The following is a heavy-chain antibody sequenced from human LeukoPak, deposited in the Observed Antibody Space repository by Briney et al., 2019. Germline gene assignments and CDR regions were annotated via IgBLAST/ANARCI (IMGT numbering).Heavy chain of an antibody. CDR1: GGSISGHY. V-gene: IGHV4-59*08. J-gene: IGHJ5*02. D-gene: IGHD6-6*01. CDR2: IYYSGSGGST. Sequence: SETLSLTCTVSGGSISGHYWSWIRQPPGKGLEWIGYIYYSGSGGSTNYNPSLKSRVTISVDTSKNQFSLKLSSVTAADTAVYYCARHPPYSSSLWRFDPWGQGTLVTVSS. CDR3: ARHPPYSSSLWRFDP.